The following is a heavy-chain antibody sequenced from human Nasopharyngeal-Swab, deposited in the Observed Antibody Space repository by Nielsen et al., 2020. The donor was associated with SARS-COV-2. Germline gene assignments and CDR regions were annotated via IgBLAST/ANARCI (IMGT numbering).Heavy chain of an antibody. Sequence: GESLKISCAASGFTFSTYAMSWVRQAPGTGMERVASIGGSGVTTYYADSVKGRFTISRDNSKNTLFLQLNSPRAEDTVVYYCAKALTSSGSYFLFDNWGQGTLVTVSS. CDR3: AKALTSSGSYFLFDN. J-gene: IGHJ4*02. CDR1: GFTFSTYA. V-gene: IGHV3-23*01. D-gene: IGHD1-26*01. CDR2: IGGSGVTT.